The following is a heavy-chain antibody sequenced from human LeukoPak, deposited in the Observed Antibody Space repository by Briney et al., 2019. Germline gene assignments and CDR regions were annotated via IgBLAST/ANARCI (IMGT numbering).Heavy chain of an antibody. V-gene: IGHV4-39*01. Sequence: SETLSLTCTVSGGSISSSSYYWGWIRQPPGKGLEWIGSIYYSGCTYYNPSLKSRVTISVDTSKNQFSLKLSSVTAADTAVYYCARRPRAAAGTGLFGYWGQGTLVTVSS. CDR2: IYYSGCT. CDR3: ARRPRAAAGTGLFGY. D-gene: IGHD6-13*01. J-gene: IGHJ4*02. CDR1: GGSISSSSYY.